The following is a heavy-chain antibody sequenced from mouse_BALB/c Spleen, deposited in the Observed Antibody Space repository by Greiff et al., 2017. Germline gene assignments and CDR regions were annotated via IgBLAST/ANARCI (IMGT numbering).Heavy chain of an antibody. Sequence: EVQRVESGGGLVQPGGSRKLSCAASGFTFSSFGMHWVRQAPEKGLEWVAYISSGSSTIYYADTVKGRFTISRDNPKNTLFLQMTSLRSEDTAMYYCAREEWSYWGQGTLVTVSA. D-gene: IGHD1-3*01. J-gene: IGHJ3*01. CDR1: GFTFSSFG. V-gene: IGHV5-17*02. CDR2: ISSGSSTI. CDR3: AREEWSY.